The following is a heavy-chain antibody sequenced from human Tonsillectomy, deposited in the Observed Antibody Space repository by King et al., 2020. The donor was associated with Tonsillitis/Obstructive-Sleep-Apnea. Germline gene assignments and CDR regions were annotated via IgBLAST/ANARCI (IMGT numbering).Heavy chain of an antibody. CDR2: ISSSGSTI. J-gene: IGHJ6*03. Sequence: QLVQSGGGLVKPGGSLRLSCAASGFTFSDYYMSWIRQAPGKGLEWVSYISSSGSTIYYADSVKGRFTISRDNAKNSLYLQMNSLRAEDTAVYYCARVPLDGNSLHYYYYMDVWGKGTTVTVSS. CDR3: ARVPLDGNSLHYYYYMDV. V-gene: IGHV3-11*01. CDR1: GFTFSDYY. D-gene: IGHD4-23*01.